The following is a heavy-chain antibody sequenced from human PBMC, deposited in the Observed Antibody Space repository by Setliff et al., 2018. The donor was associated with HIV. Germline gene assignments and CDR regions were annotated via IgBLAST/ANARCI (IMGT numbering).Heavy chain of an antibody. CDR1: GDSINGNY. J-gene: IGHJ3*02. CDR3: ARPRVMKDDILTGHSISDAFDI. D-gene: IGHD3-9*01. CDR2: KFGSGST. Sequence: PSETLSLTCSVSGDSINGNYWSWIRQTPGKGLEWIGYKFGSGSTYYNPSLKSRVTISVDTSKNQCSLKLSSVTAADTAVYYCARPRVMKDDILTGHSISDAFDIWGQGTMVTVSS. V-gene: IGHV4-4*08.